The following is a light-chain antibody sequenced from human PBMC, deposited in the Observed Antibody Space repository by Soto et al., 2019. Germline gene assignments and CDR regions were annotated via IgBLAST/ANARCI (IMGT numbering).Light chain of an antibody. J-gene: IGKJ1*01. CDR2: KAS. CDR3: QQYNSYSRT. Sequence: DIHMTQSPSPLSASVGARVTITCRASQSISSWLAWYQQKPGKAPKLLIYKASSLESGVTSRFSGSGSGTEFTLTISSLQPDDFATYYCQQYNSYSRTFGQGTKVEIK. V-gene: IGKV1-5*03. CDR1: QSISSW.